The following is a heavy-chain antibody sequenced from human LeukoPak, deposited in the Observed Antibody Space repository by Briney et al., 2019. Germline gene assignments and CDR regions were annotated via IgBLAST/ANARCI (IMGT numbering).Heavy chain of an antibody. CDR1: GFSLSTSGVG. V-gene: IGHV2-5*02. CDR2: IYWDDDK. Sequence: SGPTLVKPTQTLTLTCTFSGFSLSTSGVGVGWIRQPPGKALEWLALIYWDDDKRYSPSLKSRLTITKDTSKNQVVLTMTNMDPVDTATYYCAHRLDYYDSSGYPDAFDIWGQGTMVTVPS. CDR3: AHRLDYYDSSGYPDAFDI. D-gene: IGHD3-22*01. J-gene: IGHJ3*02.